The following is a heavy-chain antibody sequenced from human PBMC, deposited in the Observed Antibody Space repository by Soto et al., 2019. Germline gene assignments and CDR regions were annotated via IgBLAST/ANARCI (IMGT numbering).Heavy chain of an antibody. Sequence: EVQLLQSGGGLVQPGGSLRLSCAASGFTFSNYAMSWLRQPPGKGLEWVSAISNSGDRTYYADSVKGRFTISGDNSKNTLYLQRNSLRAEDSAVYYCVRERSGHSYADSWGQGTLVTVSS. CDR1: GFTFSNYA. V-gene: IGHV3-23*01. CDR2: ISNSGDRT. CDR3: VRERSGHSYADS. D-gene: IGHD5-18*01. J-gene: IGHJ4*02.